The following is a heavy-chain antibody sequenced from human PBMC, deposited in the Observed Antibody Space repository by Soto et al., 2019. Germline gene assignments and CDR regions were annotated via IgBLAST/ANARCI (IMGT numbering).Heavy chain of an antibody. D-gene: IGHD6-19*01. CDR2: IHTYNGNT. CDR3: ARDAQYSSRWHPIDY. V-gene: IGHV1-18*01. J-gene: IGHJ4*02. CDR1: GYTFTDYG. Sequence: QVQLVQSGAEVKKPGASVKVYCKASGYTFTDYGISWVRQAPGQGLEWLGWIHTYNGNTNYAQEVQGRVTMTTDSSTSTAYMELRSLRSDDTAVYYCARDAQYSSRWHPIDYWGQGTLVTVSS.